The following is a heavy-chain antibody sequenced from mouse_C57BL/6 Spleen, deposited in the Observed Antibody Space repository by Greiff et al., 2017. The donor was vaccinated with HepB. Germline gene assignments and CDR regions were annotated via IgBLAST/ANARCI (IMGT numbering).Heavy chain of an antibody. Sequence: EVQLQQSGPELVKPGASVKISCKASGYTFTDYYMNWVKQSHGKSLEWIGDINPNNGGTSYNQKFKGKATLTVDKSSSTAYMELRSLTSEDSAVYYCARRGTYYYGSSPWFAYWGQGTLVTVSA. CDR2: INPNNGGT. CDR3: ARRGTYYYGSSPWFAY. D-gene: IGHD1-1*01. V-gene: IGHV1-26*01. J-gene: IGHJ3*01. CDR1: GYTFTDYY.